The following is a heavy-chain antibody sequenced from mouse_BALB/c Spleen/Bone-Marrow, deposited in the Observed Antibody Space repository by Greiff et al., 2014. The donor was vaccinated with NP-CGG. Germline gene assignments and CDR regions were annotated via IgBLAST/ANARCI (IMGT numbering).Heavy chain of an antibody. CDR1: GFNIKDTY. CDR3: APYYYGSSQFAY. Sequence: QLQQSGAELVKPGASVKLSCTASGFNIKDTYMHWVKQRPEQGLEWIGRIDPANGNTKYDPKFQGKATITADTSSNTAYLQLSSLTSEDTAVYYCAPYYYGSSQFAYWGQGTLVTVSA. V-gene: IGHV14-3*02. D-gene: IGHD1-1*01. J-gene: IGHJ3*01. CDR2: IDPANGNT.